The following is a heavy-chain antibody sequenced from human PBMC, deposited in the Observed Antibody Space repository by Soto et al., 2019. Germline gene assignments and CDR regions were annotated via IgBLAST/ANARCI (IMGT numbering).Heavy chain of an antibody. Sequence: SETLSLTCSVSGGAISGYYWTWIRQPAGKGLEWIGRIYSSGNTEYNPSLQSRVTMSLDTSNNQFSLRLTSVTAADTAVYYCARGQRFSDWFDPWGQGTLVTVSS. D-gene: IGHD3-3*01. J-gene: IGHJ5*02. CDR3: ARGQRFSDWFDP. V-gene: IGHV4-4*07. CDR2: IYSSGNT. CDR1: GGAISGYY.